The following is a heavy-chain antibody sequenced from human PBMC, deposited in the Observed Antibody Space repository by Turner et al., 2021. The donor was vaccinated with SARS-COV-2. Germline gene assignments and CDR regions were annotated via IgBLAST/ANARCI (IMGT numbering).Heavy chain of an antibody. CDR2: IWYDGSNK. D-gene: IGHD5-12*01. J-gene: IGHJ4*02. CDR1: GFTFSSYG. V-gene: IGHV3-33*01. Sequence: QAQLVESGGGVAQPGRSLRLSCAASGFTFSSYGMHWVRQAPGKGLEWVAVIWYDGSNKYYADSVKGRFTISRDNSKNTLYLQMNSLRAEDTAVYYCARDGGYSGYAYFDYWGQGTLVTVSS. CDR3: ARDGGYSGYAYFDY.